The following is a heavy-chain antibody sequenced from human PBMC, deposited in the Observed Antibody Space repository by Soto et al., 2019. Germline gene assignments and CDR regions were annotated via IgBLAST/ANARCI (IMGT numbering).Heavy chain of an antibody. CDR1: GFTFSSYA. CDR3: ASLVGATTLYGFDY. V-gene: IGHV3-30-3*01. D-gene: IGHD1-26*01. Sequence: QVQLVESGGGVVQPGRSLRLSCAASGFTFSSYAMHWVRQAPGKGLEWVAVISYDGSNKYYADSVKSRFTISRDNSKNTLYLQMNSLRAEDTAVYYCASLVGATTLYGFDYWGQGTLVTVSS. J-gene: IGHJ4*02. CDR2: ISYDGSNK.